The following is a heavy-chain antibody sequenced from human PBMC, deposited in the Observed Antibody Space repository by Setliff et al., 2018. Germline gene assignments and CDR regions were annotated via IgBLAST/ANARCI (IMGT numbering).Heavy chain of an antibody. Sequence: ETLSLTCNVFGESFDTYYWSWIRQPPGKGLEWFGEINQSGGGDYNPSFKGRVTISVDTSKKQFSLTLRYVTAADTALYYCRQAVVGRDVFDVWGQGTVVTVS. V-gene: IGHV4-34*01. J-gene: IGHJ3*01. CDR1: GESFDTYY. CDR2: INQSGGG. D-gene: IGHD1-1*01. CDR3: RQAVVGRDVFDV.